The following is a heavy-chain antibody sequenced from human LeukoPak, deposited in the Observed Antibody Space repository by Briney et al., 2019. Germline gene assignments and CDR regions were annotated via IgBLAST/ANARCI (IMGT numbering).Heavy chain of an antibody. J-gene: IGHJ5*02. CDR1: GGSISSYY. D-gene: IGHD3-10*01. Sequence: PSETLSLTCTVSGGSISSYYWSWIRQPAGKGLEWIGRIYTSGSTNYNPSLKSRVTMSVDTSKNQFSLKLSSVTAADTAVYYCARGPPEYYYGSGSYGYWFDPWGQGTLVTVSS. CDR3: ARGPPEYYYGSGSYGYWFDP. V-gene: IGHV4-4*07. CDR2: IYTSGST.